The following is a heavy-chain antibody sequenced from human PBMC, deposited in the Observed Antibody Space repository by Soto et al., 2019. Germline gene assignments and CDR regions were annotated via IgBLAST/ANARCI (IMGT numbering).Heavy chain of an antibody. CDR2: ISGGGDLT. J-gene: IGHJ4*02. D-gene: IGHD1-1*01. V-gene: IGHV3-23*01. Sequence: AGGSLRLSCAASGFTFSSYAMGWVRQTPGKGLEWVSVISGGGDLTFYANSVKGRFTISRDNSKNTLYLQINGLRAEDTAVYFCATQDFRGSTGTTWGQGTLVTVSS. CDR1: GFTFSSYA. CDR3: ATQDFRGSTGTT.